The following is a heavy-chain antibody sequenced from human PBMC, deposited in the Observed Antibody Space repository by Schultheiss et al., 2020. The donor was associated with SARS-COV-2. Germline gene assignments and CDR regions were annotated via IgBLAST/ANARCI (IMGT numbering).Heavy chain of an antibody. J-gene: IGHJ6*02. V-gene: IGHV3-33*08. Sequence: GGSLRLSCAGSGFTFRGFVMSWVRQAPGKGLEWVAAMWYDGSNEYHADSVKGRFTISRDNSKDTLYLQMNSLRAEDTAVYYCAREGGYDGGYYYYYGMDVWGQGTTVTVSS. CDR3: AREGGYDGGYYYYYGMDV. CDR1: GFTFRGFV. CDR2: MWYDGSNE. D-gene: IGHD5-12*01.